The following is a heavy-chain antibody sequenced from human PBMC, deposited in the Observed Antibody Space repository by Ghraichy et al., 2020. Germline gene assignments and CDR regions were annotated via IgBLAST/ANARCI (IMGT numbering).Heavy chain of an antibody. D-gene: IGHD1-7*01. V-gene: IGHV4-59*01. CDR3: ARGGYNWNYAAWFDP. CDR1: GGSISSYY. CDR2: IYYSGST. J-gene: IGHJ5*02. Sequence: SQTLSLTCTVSGGSISSYYWSWIRQPPGKGLEWIGYIYYSGSTNYNPSLKSRVTISVDTSKNQFSLKLSSVTAADTAVYYCARGGYNWNYAAWFDPWGQGTLVTVSS.